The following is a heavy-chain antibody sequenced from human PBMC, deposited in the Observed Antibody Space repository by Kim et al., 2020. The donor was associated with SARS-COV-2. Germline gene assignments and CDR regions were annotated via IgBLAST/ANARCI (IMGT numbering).Heavy chain of an antibody. CDR1: GYTFTSYG. Sequence: ASVKVSCKASGYTFTSYGISWVRQAPGQGLEWMGWISAYNGNTNYAQKLQGRVTMTTDTSTSTAYMELRSLRSDDTAVYYCARAYGDYYGSGSYYGWFDPWGQGTLVTVSS. CDR3: ARAYGDYYGSGSYYGWFDP. V-gene: IGHV1-18*01. D-gene: IGHD3-10*01. J-gene: IGHJ5*02. CDR2: ISAYNGNT.